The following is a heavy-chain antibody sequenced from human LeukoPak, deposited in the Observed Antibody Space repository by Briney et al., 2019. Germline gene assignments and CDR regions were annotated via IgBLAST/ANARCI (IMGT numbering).Heavy chain of an antibody. CDR1: GGSISSSSYY. CDR2: IYYSGST. Sequence: ASETLSLTCTVSGGSISSSSYYWGWIRQPPGKGLEWIGSIYYSGSTYYNPSLKSRVTISVDTSKNQFSLKLSSVTAADTAVYYCARMVVDLNFDYWGQGTLVTVSS. D-gene: IGHD2-15*01. J-gene: IGHJ4*02. V-gene: IGHV4-39*01. CDR3: ARMVVDLNFDY.